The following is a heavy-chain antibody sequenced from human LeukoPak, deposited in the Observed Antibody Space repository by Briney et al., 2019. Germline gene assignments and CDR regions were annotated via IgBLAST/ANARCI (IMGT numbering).Heavy chain of an antibody. J-gene: IGHJ4*02. Sequence: GGSLRLSCAASGFTFSSYVMHWVRQAPGKGLEWVAFIRYDGSRKHYTDSVKGRFTISRDNSKNTLYLQMNSLRAEDTAVYYCASDRPSRRVSSWGQGTLVTVSS. CDR2: IRYDGSRK. CDR1: GFTFSSYV. CDR3: ASDRPSRRVSS. V-gene: IGHV3-30*02. D-gene: IGHD6-6*01.